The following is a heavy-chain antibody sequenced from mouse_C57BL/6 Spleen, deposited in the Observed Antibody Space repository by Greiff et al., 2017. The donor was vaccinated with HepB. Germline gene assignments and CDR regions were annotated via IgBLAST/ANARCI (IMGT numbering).Heavy chain of an antibody. CDR2: IYPGDGDT. V-gene: IGHV1-82*01. CDR3: ASPYYYGSSFYFDY. Sequence: VQRVESGPELVKPGASVKISCKASGYAFSSSWMNWVKQRPGKGLEWIGRIYPGDGDTNYNGKFKGKATLTADKSSSTAYMQLSSLTSEDSAVYFCASPYYYGSSFYFDYWGQGTTLTVSS. D-gene: IGHD1-1*01. J-gene: IGHJ2*01. CDR1: GYAFSSSW.